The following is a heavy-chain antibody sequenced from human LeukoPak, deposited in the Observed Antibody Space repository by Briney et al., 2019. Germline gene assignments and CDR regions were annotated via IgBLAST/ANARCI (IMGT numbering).Heavy chain of an antibody. CDR2: IYHSGST. CDR3: ARGYYDSSGYYNWFDP. D-gene: IGHD3-22*01. Sequence: PSETLSLTCADSGYSISSGYYWGWIRQPPGKGLEWIGSIYHSGSTYYNPSLKSRVTISVDTSKNQFSLKLSSVTAADTAVYYCARGYYDSSGYYNWFDPWGQGTLVTVSS. CDR1: GYSISSGYY. V-gene: IGHV4-38-2*01. J-gene: IGHJ5*02.